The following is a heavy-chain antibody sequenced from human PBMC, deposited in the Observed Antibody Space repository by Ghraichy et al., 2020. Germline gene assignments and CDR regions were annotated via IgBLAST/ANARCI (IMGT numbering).Heavy chain of an antibody. D-gene: IGHD6-13*01. Sequence: SETLSLTCTVSGGSISSYYWSWIRQPPGKGLEWIGYIYYSGSTNYNPSLKSRVTISVDTSKNQFSLKLSSVTAADTAVYYCARLGRIYSSPAGGDGAFDIWGQGTMVTVSS. V-gene: IGHV4-59*08. CDR1: GGSISSYY. J-gene: IGHJ3*02. CDR2: IYYSGST. CDR3: ARLGRIYSSPAGGDGAFDI.